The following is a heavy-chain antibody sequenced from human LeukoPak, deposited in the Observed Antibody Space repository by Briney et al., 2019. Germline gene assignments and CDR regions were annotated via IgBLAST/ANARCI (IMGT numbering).Heavy chain of an antibody. D-gene: IGHD6-19*01. J-gene: IGHJ5*02. CDR3: ASEDSSAWGYFDA. CDR2: TFYRSKWYN. Sequence: SQTLSLTCGISGDSVSSNSAGWNWVRQSPSGGLKWLGRTFYRSKWYNDYAVSVRSRITINPDTSKNQFFLQLKSVTPEDTAVYYCASEDSSAWGYFDAWGQGILVTVAS. CDR1: GDSVSSNSAG. V-gene: IGHV6-1*01.